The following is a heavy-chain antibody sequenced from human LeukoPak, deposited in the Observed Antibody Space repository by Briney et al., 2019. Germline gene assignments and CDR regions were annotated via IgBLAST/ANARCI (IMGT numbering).Heavy chain of an antibody. Sequence: SETLSLTCTGSGDSISGYYWSWIRQPPGKELEWSGYIYDSGSTNYNPSLKSRVTISVDTSKNQFSLKLTSVIAADTAVYYCARATTYGDLLFDYWGQRTLVTVSS. V-gene: IGHV4-59*01. D-gene: IGHD4-17*01. CDR2: IYDSGST. J-gene: IGHJ4*02. CDR3: ARATTYGDLLFDY. CDR1: GDSISGYY.